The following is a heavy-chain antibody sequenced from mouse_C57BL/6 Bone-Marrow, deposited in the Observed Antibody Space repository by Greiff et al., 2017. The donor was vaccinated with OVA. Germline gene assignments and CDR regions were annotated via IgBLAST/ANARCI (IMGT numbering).Heavy chain of an antibody. CDR2: IRNKANNHAT. Sequence: EVKLVESGGGLVQPGGSMKLSCAASGFTFSDAWMDWVRQSPEKGLEWVAEIRNKANNHATYYAESVKGRFTISRDDSKSRVYLQMNSLRAEDTGIYYCTGYYGSPSYWYFDVWGTGTTVTVSS. CDR3: TGYYGSPSYWYFDV. CDR1: GFTFSDAW. D-gene: IGHD1-1*01. J-gene: IGHJ1*03. V-gene: IGHV6-6*01.